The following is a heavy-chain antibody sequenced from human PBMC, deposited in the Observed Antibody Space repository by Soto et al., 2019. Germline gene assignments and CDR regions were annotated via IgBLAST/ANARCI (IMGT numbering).Heavy chain of an antibody. V-gene: IGHV4-61*08. CDR2: IYYSGST. CDR1: GDSISSGAYY. D-gene: IGHD3-3*01. J-gene: IGHJ4*02. Sequence: SETLSLTCTVSGDSISSGAYYWSWIRQHPGKGLEWIGYIYYSGSTNYNPSLKSRVTISVDTSKNQFSLKLSSVTAADTAVYYCARNYDFWSGYYYFDYWGQGTLVTVSS. CDR3: ARNYDFWSGYYYFDY.